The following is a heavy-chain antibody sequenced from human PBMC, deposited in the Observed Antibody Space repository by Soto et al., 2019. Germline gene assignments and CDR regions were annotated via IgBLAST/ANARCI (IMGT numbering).Heavy chain of an antibody. V-gene: IGHV3-23*01. CDR3: ARWNGFGDS. D-gene: IGHD1-1*01. J-gene: IGHJ4*02. Sequence: QLLQSGGGLVQPGGSLRLSCAVSGFSLGPYGVTWVRQTPEKGLEWVTGFSGGSGAIFYADSVRGRFTISRDSSTAYLQMNNLRPQDKAVYFCARWNGFGDSWGQGSLVTVSS. CDR1: GFSLGPYG. CDR2: FSGGSGAI.